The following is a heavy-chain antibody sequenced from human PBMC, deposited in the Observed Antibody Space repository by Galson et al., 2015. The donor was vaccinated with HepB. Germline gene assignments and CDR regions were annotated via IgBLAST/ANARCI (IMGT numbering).Heavy chain of an antibody. CDR1: GGSISSSYNY. J-gene: IGHJ4*02. CDR2: IYYSGTI. V-gene: IGHV4-39*01. CDR3: DL. Sequence: SETLSLTCTVSGGSISSSYNYWDWLRQPPGKGLEWIASIYYSGTIHYNPSLKSRVTISADTSKNQFSLKLRSVTAADTAVYYCDLWGQGTLVAVSS.